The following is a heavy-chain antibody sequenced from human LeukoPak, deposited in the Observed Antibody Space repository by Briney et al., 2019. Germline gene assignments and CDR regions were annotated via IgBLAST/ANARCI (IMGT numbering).Heavy chain of an antibody. CDR1: GFTFSSYA. D-gene: IGHD3-9*01. Sequence: GGSLRLSCAASGFTFSSYAMSWVRQAPGKGLEWVSAISGSGGSTYYADSVKGRSTISGDNSKNTLYLQMNSLRAEDTAVYYCAKGHLLRYFDWLPYFDYWGQGTLVSVSS. CDR2: ISGSGGST. J-gene: IGHJ4*02. CDR3: AKGHLLRYFDWLPYFDY. V-gene: IGHV3-23*01.